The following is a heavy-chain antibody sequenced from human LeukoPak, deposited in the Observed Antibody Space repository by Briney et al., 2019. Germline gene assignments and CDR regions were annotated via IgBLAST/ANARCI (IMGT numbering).Heavy chain of an antibody. V-gene: IGHV3-23*01. CDR1: GXTFSSYA. J-gene: IGHJ4*02. D-gene: IGHD3-22*01. CDR3: ANGIDSTGYYPFDY. Sequence: QPGGSLRLSCAASGXTFSSYAVSWVRQAPGKGLEWVSAISGSVDSTYYADSVKGRFTISRDNSKNTVYLQMNSLRAEDTAVYYCANGIDSTGYYPFDYWGQGTLVTVSS. CDR2: ISGSVDST.